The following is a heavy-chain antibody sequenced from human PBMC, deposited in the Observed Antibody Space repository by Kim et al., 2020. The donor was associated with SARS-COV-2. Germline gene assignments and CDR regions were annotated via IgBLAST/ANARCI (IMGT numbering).Heavy chain of an antibody. Sequence: GGSLRLSCAASGFTFSSYAMSWVRQAPGKGLEWVSAISGSGGSTYYADSVKGRFTISRDNSKNTLYLQMNSLRAEDTAVYYCALSHSSGWYGIKYYYYYYGMDVWGQGTTVTVSS. J-gene: IGHJ6*02. CDR1: GFTFSSYA. D-gene: IGHD6-19*01. V-gene: IGHV3-23*01. CDR2: ISGSGGST. CDR3: ALSHSSGWYGIKYYYYYYGMDV.